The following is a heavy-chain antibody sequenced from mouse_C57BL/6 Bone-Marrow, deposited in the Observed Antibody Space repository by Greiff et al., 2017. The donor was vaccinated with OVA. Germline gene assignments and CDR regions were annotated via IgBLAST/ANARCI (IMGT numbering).Heavy chain of an antibody. CDR1: GYTFTDYN. CDR2: INPNNGGT. CDR3: ARSIITTAPYFDY. D-gene: IGHD1-1*01. Sequence: VQLQQSGPELVKPGASVKIPCKASGYTFTDYNMDWVKQSHGKSLEWIGDINPNNGGTIYNQKFKGKATLTVDKSSSTAYMELRSLTSEDTAVYYCARSIITTAPYFDYWGQGTTLTVSS. J-gene: IGHJ2*01. V-gene: IGHV1-18*01.